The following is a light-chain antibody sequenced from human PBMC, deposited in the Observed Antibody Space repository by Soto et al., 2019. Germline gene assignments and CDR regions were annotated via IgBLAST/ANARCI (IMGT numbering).Light chain of an antibody. CDR3: SSYAGSNNYV. CDR2: EVS. Sequence: QSALTQPPSASGSLGQPVTISCTGTSSDVGGYNYVSWYQQHPGKAPKLMIYEVSKRPSGVPDRFSGSKSGNTASLTVSGLQAEDEADYYCSSYAGSNNYVFGTGTKLTVL. CDR1: SSDVGGYNY. J-gene: IGLJ1*01. V-gene: IGLV2-8*01.